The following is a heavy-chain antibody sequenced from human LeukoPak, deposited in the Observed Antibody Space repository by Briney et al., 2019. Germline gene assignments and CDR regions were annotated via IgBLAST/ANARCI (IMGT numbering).Heavy chain of an antibody. V-gene: IGHV4-39*07. J-gene: IGHJ4*02. CDR3: ASVRPDYDFWSGYYNC. D-gene: IGHD3-3*01. Sequence: TPSETLSLTCTVSGGSISSSSYYWGWIRQPPGKGLEWIGSISSSGSTYYNPSLKSRVTISVDTSKNQFSLKLSSVTAADTAVYYCASVRPDYDFWSGYYNCWGQGTLVTVSS. CDR2: ISSSGST. CDR1: GGSISSSSYY.